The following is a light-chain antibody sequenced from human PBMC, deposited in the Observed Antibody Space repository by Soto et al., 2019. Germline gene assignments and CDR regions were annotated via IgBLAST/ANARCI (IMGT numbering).Light chain of an antibody. V-gene: IGKV1-5*03. CDR3: QQYNSYPWK. CDR2: KAS. CDR1: QSISSW. Sequence: DIQITQSAATLSTTVGDRVTITCRASQSISSWLAWYQQKPGKAPKLLIYKASSLESGVPSRFSGSGSGTKFTLTISSLQPDDFATYHCQQYNSYPWKFGQGTKV. J-gene: IGKJ1*01.